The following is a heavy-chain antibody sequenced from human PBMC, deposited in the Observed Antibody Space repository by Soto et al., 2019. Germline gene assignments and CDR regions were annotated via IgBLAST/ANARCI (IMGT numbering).Heavy chain of an antibody. CDR3: ARWSGNSGRYLDY. D-gene: IGHD5-12*01. Sequence: GESLKISCKDSGYTFISNWIAWVRQTPGEGLEWMGTIYPGDDDTRYSPSFQGQVTISADKSISTAYLQWSSLKASDTAIYYGARWSGNSGRYLDYWGKGALVTVS. V-gene: IGHV5-51*01. CDR2: IYPGDDDT. J-gene: IGHJ4*02. CDR1: GYTFISNW.